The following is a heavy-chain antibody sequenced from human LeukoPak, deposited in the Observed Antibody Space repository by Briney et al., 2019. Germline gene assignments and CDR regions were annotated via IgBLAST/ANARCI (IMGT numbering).Heavy chain of an antibody. CDR2: ISSSGSTI. Sequence: GGSLRLSCAASGFTFSSYEMNWVRQAPGKGLEWVSYISSSGSTIYYADSVKGRFTISRDNAKNSLYLQMNSLRAEDTAVYYCARARAVGVLTYWGQGTLVTVSS. J-gene: IGHJ4*02. CDR3: ARARAVGVLTY. CDR1: GFTFSSYE. V-gene: IGHV3-48*03. D-gene: IGHD6-19*01.